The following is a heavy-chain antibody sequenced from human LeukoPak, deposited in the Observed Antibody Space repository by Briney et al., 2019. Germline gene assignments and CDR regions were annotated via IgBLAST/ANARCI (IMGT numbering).Heavy chain of an antibody. CDR3: ARRREILGGFVDN. Sequence: SETLSLTCIVSGGSISSSAYYWGWIRQSPGKGLEWIGNIYYSGRTYYNPSLKTRVTISVDTSKNQFSLKPSSVTAADTAVYYCARRREILGGFVDNWGQGTLVTVSS. J-gene: IGHJ4*02. CDR2: IYYSGRT. CDR1: GGSISSSAYY. D-gene: IGHD1-26*01. V-gene: IGHV4-39*01.